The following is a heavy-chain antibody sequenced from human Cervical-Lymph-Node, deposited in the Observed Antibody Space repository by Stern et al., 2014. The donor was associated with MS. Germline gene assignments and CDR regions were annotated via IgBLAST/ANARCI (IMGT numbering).Heavy chain of an antibody. CDR3: ARSVGSSSDYFDY. D-gene: IGHD6-6*01. J-gene: IGHJ4*02. CDR1: GITLSSYW. Sequence: EVQLVESGGGLVQPGGSLRLSCAASGITLSSYWMHWVLQAPGKGLVWVSRINSDGSSTSYVDSVKGRFTISRDNAKNTLYLQMNSLRAEDTAAYYCARSVGSSSDYFDYWGQGTLVTVSS. CDR2: INSDGSST. V-gene: IGHV3-74*02.